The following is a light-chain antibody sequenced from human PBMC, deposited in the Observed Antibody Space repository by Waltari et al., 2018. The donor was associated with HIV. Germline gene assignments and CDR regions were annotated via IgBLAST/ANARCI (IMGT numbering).Light chain of an antibody. CDR1: SSDVGGYNY. CDR2: EVS. Sequence: QSALTQPASVSGSPGQSITISCTGTSSDVGGYNYVSWYQQYPGKAPKLMIYEVSNRPSGVSNCFSGSKSVSTASLTISGLQAEDEADYYCNSYTKNNTWVFGGGTKLTVL. CDR3: NSYTKNNTWV. J-gene: IGLJ3*02. V-gene: IGLV2-14*01.